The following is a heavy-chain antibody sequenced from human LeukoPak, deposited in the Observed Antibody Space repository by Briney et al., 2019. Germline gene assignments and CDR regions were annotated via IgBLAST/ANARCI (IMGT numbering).Heavy chain of an antibody. J-gene: IGHJ4*02. CDR2: ISWNSGSI. Sequence: GGSLRLSCAASGFTFDDYAMHWVRQAPGKGLEWVSGISWNSGSIGYANSVKGRFTISRDNAKNSLYLQMNSLRAEDMALYYCAKDRAPWSSNTSCFDYWGQGTLVTVSS. CDR3: AKDRAPWSSNTSCFDY. CDR1: GFTFDDYA. D-gene: IGHD2-2*01. V-gene: IGHV3-9*03.